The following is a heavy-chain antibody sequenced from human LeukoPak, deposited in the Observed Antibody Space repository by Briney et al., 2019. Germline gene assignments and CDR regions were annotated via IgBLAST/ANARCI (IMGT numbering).Heavy chain of an antibody. CDR2: IYSGGST. CDR1: GFIFSSNY. J-gene: IGHJ4*02. Sequence: GGSLRLSCAASGFIFSSNYMSWVRQAPGKGLEWVSVIYSGGSTYYADSVKGRFTISRDISKNTLYLQMNSLRAEDTAVYYCAREDSGSYPFDYWGQGTLVTVSS. V-gene: IGHV3-53*01. CDR3: AREDSGSYPFDY. D-gene: IGHD1-26*01.